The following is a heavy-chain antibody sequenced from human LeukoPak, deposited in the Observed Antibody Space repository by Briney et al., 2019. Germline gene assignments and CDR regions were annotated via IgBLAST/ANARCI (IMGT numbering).Heavy chain of an antibody. CDR1: GGSISSYY. V-gene: IGHV4-39*01. J-gene: IGHJ4*02. CDR2: IYYSGGST. Sequence: SETLSLTCTVSGGSISSYYWSWIRQPPGKGLEWIGSIYYSGGSTYYNPSLESRVTISVDTSKSQFSLKLSSVTAADTAVYYCARQEGYFDTSGFFHYWGQGTLVTVSS. D-gene: IGHD3-22*01. CDR3: ARQEGYFDTSGFFHY.